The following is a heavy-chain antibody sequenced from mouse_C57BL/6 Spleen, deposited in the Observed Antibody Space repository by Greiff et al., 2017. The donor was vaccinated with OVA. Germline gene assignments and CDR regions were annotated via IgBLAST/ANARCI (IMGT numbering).Heavy chain of an antibody. CDR1: GFTFSSYG. CDR2: ISSGGIYT. J-gene: IGHJ3*01. Sequence: EVKLVESGGDLVKPGGSLKLSCAASGFTFSSYGMSWVRQTPDKRLEWVATISSGGIYTYYPDSVKGRFTIFRDNAKNTLYLQMSRRKSEDTAMYYCARGGDSSGYSFAYWGQGTLVTVSA. D-gene: IGHD3-2*02. V-gene: IGHV5-6*02. CDR3: ARGGDSSGYSFAY.